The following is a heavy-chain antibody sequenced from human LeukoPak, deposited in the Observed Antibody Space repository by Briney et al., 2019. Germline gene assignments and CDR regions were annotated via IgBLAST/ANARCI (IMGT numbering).Heavy chain of an antibody. CDR2: IFYSGST. CDR3: ARLGDYSNRAYNWFDP. D-gene: IGHD4-11*01. Sequence: SQTLSLTCTVSGGSISSGGYYWSWIRQHPGKGLEWIGYIFYSGSTYYNPSLKSRVTISVDTSKNQFSLRLTSVTAADTAVYYCARLGDYSNRAYNWFDPWGQGTLVTVSS. J-gene: IGHJ5*02. V-gene: IGHV4-31*03. CDR1: GGSISSGGYY.